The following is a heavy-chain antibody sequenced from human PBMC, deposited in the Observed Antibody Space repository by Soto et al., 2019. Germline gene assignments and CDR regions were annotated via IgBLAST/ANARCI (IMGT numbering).Heavy chain of an antibody. Sequence: EVQLVESGGGLVQPGGSLRLSCAASGFTFSSYSMNWVRQAPGKGLEWVSYISSSGSTTYYADAVKGRFTISRDNAKNSLALQMHSLRADDTAVYYCARDSPSTIFGVVTPYYFDYWGQGTLVTVSS. V-gene: IGHV3-48*01. J-gene: IGHJ4*02. D-gene: IGHD3-3*01. CDR1: GFTFSSYS. CDR2: ISSSGSTT. CDR3: ARDSPSTIFGVVTPYYFDY.